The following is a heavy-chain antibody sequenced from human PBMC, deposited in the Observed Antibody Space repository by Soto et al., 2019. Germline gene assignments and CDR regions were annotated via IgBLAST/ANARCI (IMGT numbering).Heavy chain of an antibody. CDR3: AKSGDSITIFGVVND. V-gene: IGHV3-9*01. Sequence: GGSLRLSCAASGFTFDDYAMHWVRQAPGKGLEWVSGISWNSGSIGYVDSVKGRFTISRDNAKNSLYLQMNSLRAEDTALYYCAKSGDSITIFGVVNDWGQGTLVTVSS. CDR1: GFTFDDYA. J-gene: IGHJ4*02. CDR2: ISWNSGSI. D-gene: IGHD3-3*01.